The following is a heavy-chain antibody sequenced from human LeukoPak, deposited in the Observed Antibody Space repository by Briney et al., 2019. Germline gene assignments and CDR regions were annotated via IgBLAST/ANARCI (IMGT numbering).Heavy chain of an antibody. V-gene: IGHV1-2*02. CDR1: GYSFSDYH. CDR2: LNPNSGVT. D-gene: IGHD3-3*02. Sequence: SMKVSCKASGYSFSDYHIHWVRQAPGQGLEWMGWLNPNSGVTEYAQKFQGRVTMTRDTSINTAYMELTRLTSDDTAVYFCSRANRIFTSVVTSFDRWGRGTLVTVSS. J-gene: IGHJ4*02. CDR3: SRANRIFTSVVTSFDR.